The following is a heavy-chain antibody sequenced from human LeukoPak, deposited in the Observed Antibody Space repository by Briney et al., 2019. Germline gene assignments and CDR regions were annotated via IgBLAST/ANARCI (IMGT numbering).Heavy chain of an antibody. Sequence: GASVTVSCKASGGTFSSYAISWVRQAPGQGLEWMGGIIPIFGTANYAQKFQGRVTITADESTSTAYMELSSLRSEDTAVYYCARDMIKPRDYGDYSHWGQGTLVTVSS. CDR3: ARDMIKPRDYGDYSH. CDR1: GGTFSSYA. D-gene: IGHD4-17*01. J-gene: IGHJ4*02. V-gene: IGHV1-69*13. CDR2: IIPIFGTA.